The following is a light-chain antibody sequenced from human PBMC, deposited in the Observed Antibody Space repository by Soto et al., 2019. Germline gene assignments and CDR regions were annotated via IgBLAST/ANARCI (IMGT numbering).Light chain of an antibody. CDR3: CSYAGTYSYV. V-gene: IGLV2-11*01. CDR1: SSDVGGYNY. Sequence: QSSLAQPRSVSGSPGQSVTISCTGTSSDVGGYNYVSWYQQHPDKAPKLMISDVSKRPSGVPDRFSGSKSGNTASLTISGLQAEDEADYYCCSYAGTYSYVFGTGTRAPS. J-gene: IGLJ1*01. CDR2: DVS.